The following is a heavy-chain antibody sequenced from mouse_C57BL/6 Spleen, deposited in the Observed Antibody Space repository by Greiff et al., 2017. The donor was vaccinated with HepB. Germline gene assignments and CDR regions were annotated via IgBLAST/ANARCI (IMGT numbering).Heavy chain of an antibody. J-gene: IGHJ4*01. V-gene: IGHV2-5*01. CDR1: GFSLTSYG. D-gene: IGHD1-1*01. CDR2: IWRGGST. CDR3: AKNSNYGSPHPMDY. Sequence: VQRVESGPGLVQPSQSLSITCTVSGFSLTSYGVHWVRQSPGKGLEWLGVIWRGGSTDYNAAFMSRLSITKDNSKSQVFFKMNSLQADDTAIYYCAKNSNYGSPHPMDYWGQGTSVTVSS.